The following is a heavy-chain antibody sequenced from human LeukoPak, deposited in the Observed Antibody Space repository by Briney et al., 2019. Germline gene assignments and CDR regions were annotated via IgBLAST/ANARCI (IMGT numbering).Heavy chain of an antibody. CDR2: IIPIFGTA. J-gene: IGHJ6*03. CDR3: ARVAHRGGAYYYYMDV. Sequence: SVKVSCKASGGTFSSYAISWVRQAPGQGLEWMGGIIPIFGTANYAQKFQGRVTITTDESTSTAYMELSSLGSEDTAVYYCARVAHRGGAYYYYMDVWGKGTTVTVSS. D-gene: IGHD2-15*01. V-gene: IGHV1-69*05. CDR1: GGTFSSYA.